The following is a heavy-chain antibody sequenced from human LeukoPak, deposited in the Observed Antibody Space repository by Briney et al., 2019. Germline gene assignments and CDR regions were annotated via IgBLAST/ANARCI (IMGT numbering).Heavy chain of an antibody. V-gene: IGHV3-13*01. D-gene: IGHD3-10*01. J-gene: IGHJ4*02. CDR3: AKDYEREVRGVMSYFDY. CDR2: IGTAGDT. CDR1: GFTFSSYD. Sequence: TGGSLRLSCAASGFTFSSYDMHWVRHATGKGLEWVSAIGTAGDTYYADSVKGRFTISRDNSKNSLYLQMNSLRTEDTALYYCAKDYEREVRGVMSYFDYWGQGTLVTVSS.